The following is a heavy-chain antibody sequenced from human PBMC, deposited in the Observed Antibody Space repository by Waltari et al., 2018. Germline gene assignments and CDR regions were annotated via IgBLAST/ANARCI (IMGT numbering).Heavy chain of an antibody. CDR1: GFSLSSHP. D-gene: IGHD6-25*01. J-gene: IGHJ3*01. CDR3: ARESSESGGGFDF. Sequence: QVQLVESGGAVVQPGRSLRLSCVVSGFSLSSHPMHWVRQTPGKGLEGVAFTSYVGEQKTYVDAVKGRFIISRDNSRNTLWLQMDSLRDEDTAVYYCARESSESGGGFDFWGQGTMVTVSS. CDR2: TSYVGEQK. V-gene: IGHV3-30*04.